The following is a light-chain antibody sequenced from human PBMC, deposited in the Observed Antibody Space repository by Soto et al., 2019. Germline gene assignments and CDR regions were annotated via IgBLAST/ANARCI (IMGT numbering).Light chain of an antibody. CDR1: SSDVAGYNY. V-gene: IGLV2-14*01. CDR3: SSYTSSSTYV. CDR2: DVT. J-gene: IGLJ1*01. Sequence: QSVLTQPASVSGSPGQSITISCTGTSSDVAGYNYVSWYQQHPNKAPKFMIYDVTNRPSGVSNRFSGSKSGNTASLTISGLLAEDEADYYCSSYTSSSTYVFGTGTKVTVL.